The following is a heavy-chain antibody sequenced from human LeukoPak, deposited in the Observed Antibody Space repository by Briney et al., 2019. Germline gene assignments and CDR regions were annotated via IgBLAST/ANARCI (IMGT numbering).Heavy chain of an antibody. CDR2: IYYSGST. D-gene: IGHD3-10*01. CDR1: GGSISSYY. J-gene: IGHJ4*02. V-gene: IGHV4-59*01. Sequence: SETLSLTCTVSGGSISSYYWSWIRQPPGKGLEWIGYIYYSGSTNYNPSLKSRVTISVDTSKNQFSLKLSSVTAADTAVYYCARRPGDYGSGSYYFDYXXXGTLVTVSS. CDR3: ARRPGDYGSGSYYFDY.